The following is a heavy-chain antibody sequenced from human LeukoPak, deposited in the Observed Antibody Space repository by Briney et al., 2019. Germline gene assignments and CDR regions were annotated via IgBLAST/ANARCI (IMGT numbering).Heavy chain of an antibody. D-gene: IGHD6-13*01. J-gene: IGHJ6*03. CDR1: GGTFSGYY. V-gene: IGHV4-34*01. CDR2: INHSGST. Sequence: PSETLSLTCAAYGGTFSGYYWSWIRQPPGKGLEWIGEINHSGSTNYNPSLKSGVTTSVDTSKNQFSLMLSSVTAADAAVYYCARELGYSCRWSRRGVDYYYYYVDVWGKGTTVTVSS. CDR3: ARELGYSCRWSRRGVDYYYYYVDV.